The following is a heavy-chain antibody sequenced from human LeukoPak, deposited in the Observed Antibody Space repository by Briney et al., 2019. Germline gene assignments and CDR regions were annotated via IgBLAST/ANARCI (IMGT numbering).Heavy chain of an antibody. CDR1: GCTFTSYY. D-gene: IGHD2-2*01. CDR2: INPSGGST. V-gene: IGHV1-46*03. J-gene: IGHJ2*01. CDR3: AGDLARYCSSTSCYGYWYFDL. Sequence: VPSVKVSCKASGCTFTSYYMYWVLQPPGQGLEWIGLINPSGGSTSYAQMFQGRVTMTRDTSTSTVYMELSSLRSEDTAVYFCAGDLARYCSSTSCYGYWYFDLWGRGTLVTVSS.